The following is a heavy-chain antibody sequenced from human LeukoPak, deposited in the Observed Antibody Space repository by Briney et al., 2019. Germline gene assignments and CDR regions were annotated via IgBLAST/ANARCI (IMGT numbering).Heavy chain of an antibody. V-gene: IGHV4-59*01. CDR3: ASSYGDAYFDY. Sequence: EWIGYIYYSGSTNYDPSLKSRVTISVDTSKNQFSLKLSSVTAADTAVYYCASSYGDAYFDYWGQGTLVTVSS. D-gene: IGHD4-17*01. CDR2: IYYSGST. J-gene: IGHJ4*02.